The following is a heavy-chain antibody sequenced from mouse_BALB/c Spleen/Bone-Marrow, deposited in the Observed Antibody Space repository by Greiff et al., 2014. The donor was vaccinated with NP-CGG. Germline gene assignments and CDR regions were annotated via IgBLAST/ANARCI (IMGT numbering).Heavy chain of an antibody. D-gene: IGHD2-4*01. CDR3: ARGLRDWYFDV. Sequence: QVQLKESGAELAKPGASVKMSCKASGYSFTTYWMHWVNQRPGQGLEWIGYINPFTGYTEYNQKFKDKATLTADKSSSTAYMQLSSLTSEDSTVYYCARGLRDWYFDVWGAGTTVTVSS. J-gene: IGHJ1*01. V-gene: IGHV1-7*01. CDR1: GYSFTTYW. CDR2: INPFTGYT.